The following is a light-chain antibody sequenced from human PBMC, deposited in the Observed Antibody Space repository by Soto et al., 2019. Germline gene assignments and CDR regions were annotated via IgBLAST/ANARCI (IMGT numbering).Light chain of an antibody. CDR2: KAS. J-gene: IGKJ4*01. Sequence: DIQMTQSPSTLSASVGDRVTITCRASQSISSWLAWYQQKPGKAPNLLIYKASSLESGVPSRFSGSGSGTAFTLTISSLQPDDFATYYCQQYNSDPLTFGGGTKVEIK. CDR1: QSISSW. V-gene: IGKV1-5*03. CDR3: QQYNSDPLT.